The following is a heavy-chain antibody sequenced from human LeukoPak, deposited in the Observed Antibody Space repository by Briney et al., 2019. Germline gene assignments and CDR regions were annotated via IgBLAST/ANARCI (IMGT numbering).Heavy chain of an antibody. CDR1: GFSFTDYA. D-gene: IGHD6-19*01. CDR3: ARGSTAAAPGWVY. J-gene: IGHJ4*01. V-gene: IGHV3-23*01. CDR2: VSGHGDTT. Sequence: PGGSLRLSCAASGFSFTDYAMSWARQPPGKGLEWVSAVSGHGDTTDYVDSVKGRFTIPRDNSRNTVHLQIDSLRIEDTGVYYCARGSTAAAPGWVYWGHGTLVTVSS.